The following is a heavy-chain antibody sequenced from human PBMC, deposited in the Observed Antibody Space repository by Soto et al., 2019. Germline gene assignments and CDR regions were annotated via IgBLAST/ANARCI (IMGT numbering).Heavy chain of an antibody. J-gene: IGHJ6*02. Sequence: ASVKVSCKASGYAFSGYHMHWVRQAPGQGPEWMGWINPNSGGTNYAQKFQGRVTMSRGTSISTAYMDLIRLTSDDTAVYYCARGPEDYVWGSYFYYYGMDVWGQGTTVTVSS. CDR1: GYAFSGYH. CDR3: ARGPEDYVWGSYFYYYGMDV. CDR2: INPNSGGT. V-gene: IGHV1-2*02. D-gene: IGHD3-16*01.